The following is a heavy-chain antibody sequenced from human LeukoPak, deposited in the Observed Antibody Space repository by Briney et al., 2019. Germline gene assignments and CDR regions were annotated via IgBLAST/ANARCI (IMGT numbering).Heavy chain of an antibody. CDR1: GFIFRNYD. J-gene: IGHJ4*01. CDR2: VRYDGSNK. D-gene: IGHD3-10*01. CDR3: AKDRGTARSTHFDY. V-gene: IGHV3-30*02. Sequence: GGSLRLSCAASGFIFRNYDMHWVRQAPGKGLEWVAYVRYDGSNKYYADSVKGRFTISRDDSRNTLYLQMNSLRAEDTAMYYCAKDRGTARSTHFDYWGHGTLVTVSS.